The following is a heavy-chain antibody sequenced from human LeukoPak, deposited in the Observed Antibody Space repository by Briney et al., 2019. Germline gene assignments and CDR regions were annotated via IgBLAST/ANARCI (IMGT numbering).Heavy chain of an antibody. V-gene: IGHV4-38-2*02. CDR3: AKFLGYYDSSGYYYPFDY. CDR1: GYSISSGYY. J-gene: IGHJ4*02. D-gene: IGHD3-22*01. Sequence: SETLSLTCTVSGYSISSGYYWGWIRQPPGKGLEWIGSIYHSGSTYYNPSLKSRVTISVDTSKNQFSLKLSSVTAADTAVYYCAKFLGYYDSSGYYYPFDYWGQGTLVTVSS. CDR2: IYHSGST.